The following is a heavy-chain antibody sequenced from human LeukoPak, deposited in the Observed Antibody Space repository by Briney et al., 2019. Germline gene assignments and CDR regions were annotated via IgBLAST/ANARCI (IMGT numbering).Heavy chain of an antibody. CDR2: ISYDGSNK. CDR1: GFTFSNYG. Sequence: PGRSLRLSCAASGFTFSNYGMHWVRQAPGKGLEWVALISYDGSNKYFADSVKGRFTISRDNSKNTLYPQMHSPRAEDTAVYYCAKDNVAAAGRYFDYWGQGTLVTVSS. J-gene: IGHJ4*02. CDR3: AKDNVAAAGRYFDY. V-gene: IGHV3-30*18. D-gene: IGHD6-13*01.